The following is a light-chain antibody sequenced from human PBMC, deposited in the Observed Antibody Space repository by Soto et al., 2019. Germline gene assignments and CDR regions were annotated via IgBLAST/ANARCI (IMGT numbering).Light chain of an antibody. CDR3: SSYAGSNVV. CDR1: SSDVGGYNY. CDR2: EVS. J-gene: IGLJ2*01. V-gene: IGLV2-8*01. Sequence: QSVLTQPPSASGSPGQSVTIFCTGTSSDVGGYNYVSWYQQHPGKAPKLMIYEVSKRPSGVPDRFSGSKSGNTASLTVSGLQAEDEADYYCSSYAGSNVVFGGGTKVTVL.